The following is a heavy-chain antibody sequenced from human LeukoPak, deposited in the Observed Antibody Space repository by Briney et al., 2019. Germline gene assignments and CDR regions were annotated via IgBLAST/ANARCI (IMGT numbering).Heavy chain of an antibody. CDR1: GFTFSNYA. V-gene: IGHV3-23*01. J-gene: IGHJ6*03. CDR2: ISGSDGTI. Sequence: PGGSLRLSCAASGFTFSNYAMSWVRQAPGKGLEWVSGISGSDGTIYYADSVKGRFTISRDNAKNSLYLQMNSLRAEDTAVYYCARLVDYYYYMDVWGKGTTVTISS. CDR3: ARLVDYYYYMDV.